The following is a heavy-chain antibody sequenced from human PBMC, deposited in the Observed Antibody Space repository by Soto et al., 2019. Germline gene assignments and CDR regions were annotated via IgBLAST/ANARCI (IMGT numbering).Heavy chain of an antibody. CDR1: GYTFTSYY. CDR3: ARDRTPRREVVVTYNWFDP. CDR2: INPSGGST. D-gene: IGHD3-22*01. V-gene: IGHV1-46*01. J-gene: IGHJ5*02. Sequence: ASVKVSCKASGYTFTSYYMHWVRQAPGQGLEWMGIINPSGGSTSYAQKFQGRVTMTRDTSTSTVYMELSSPRSEDTAVYYCARDRTPRREVVVTYNWFDPWGQGTLVTVSS.